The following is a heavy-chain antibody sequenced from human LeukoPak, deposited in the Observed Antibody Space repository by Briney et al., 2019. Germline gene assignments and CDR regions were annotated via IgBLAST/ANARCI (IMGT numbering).Heavy chain of an antibody. CDR2: IYSGGTT. CDR3: ARGGYSSSWYHFDY. D-gene: IGHD6-13*01. CDR1: GFTFSSYA. J-gene: IGHJ4*02. Sequence: GGSLRLSCAASGFTFSSYAMSGVRQAPGKGLEWVSVIYSGGTTNYADSVKGRFTISRDNSKNTLFLQMNSLRAEDTAVYYCARGGYSSSWYHFDYWGQGTLVTVSS. V-gene: IGHV3-53*01.